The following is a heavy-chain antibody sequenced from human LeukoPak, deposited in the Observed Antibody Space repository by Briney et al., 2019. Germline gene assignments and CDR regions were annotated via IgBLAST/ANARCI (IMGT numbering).Heavy chain of an antibody. Sequence: GGSLRLSCAASGITFGNNWMHWVRQGPGKGLVWISRINGDGGGAIYADSVKGRFTVSRDNAKNTLYLQMNSLRAEDTAVYYCARDVPHNWFDTWGQGTLVAVSS. CDR3: ARDVPHNWFDT. V-gene: IGHV3-74*01. CDR1: GITFGNNW. J-gene: IGHJ5*02. CDR2: INGDGGGA.